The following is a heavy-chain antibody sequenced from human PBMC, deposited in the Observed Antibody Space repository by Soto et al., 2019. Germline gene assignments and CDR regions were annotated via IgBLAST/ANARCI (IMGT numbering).Heavy chain of an antibody. CDR3: AGDIVVVPAAMNYYYYYGMDV. CDR2: IIPIFGTA. D-gene: IGHD2-2*01. V-gene: IGHV1-69*01. CDR1: GGTFSSYA. J-gene: IGHJ6*02. Sequence: QVQLVQSGAEVKKPGSSVKVSCKASGGTFSSYAISWVQQAPGQGLEWMGGIIPIFGTANYAQKFQGRVTITADESTSTAYMELSSLRSEDTAVYYCAGDIVVVPAAMNYYYYYGMDVWGQGTTVTVSS.